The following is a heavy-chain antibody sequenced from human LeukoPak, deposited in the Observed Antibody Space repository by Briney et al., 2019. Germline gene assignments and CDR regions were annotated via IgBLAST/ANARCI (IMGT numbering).Heavy chain of an antibody. CDR3: VKDGRKYMFDY. D-gene: IGHD1-1*01. CDR2: VEDDESSD. Sequence: GGSLRLSCAASGFTFKRYNMHWVRQAPGRGLEWVAFVEDDESSDSYADSVKGGFTISRDNSKSTVYLQMNSLRPEDTAVYFCVKDGRKYMFDYWGQGILVTVSS. J-gene: IGHJ4*02. V-gene: IGHV3-30*02. CDR1: GFTFKRYN.